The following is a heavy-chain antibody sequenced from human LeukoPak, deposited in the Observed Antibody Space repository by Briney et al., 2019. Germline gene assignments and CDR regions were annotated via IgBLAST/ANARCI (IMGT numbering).Heavy chain of an antibody. CDR1: GYTFTNYA. Sequence: ASVKVSCKTSGYTFTNYAIHWVRQAPGQRLEWMGWINAGNGNTKYSQKFQGRVTITRDTSASTAYMELSSLRSEDTAVYYCARDSSGSYRDFDYWGQGTLVTVSS. CDR2: INAGNGNT. CDR3: ARDSSGSYRDFDY. D-gene: IGHD3-22*01. V-gene: IGHV1-3*01. J-gene: IGHJ4*02.